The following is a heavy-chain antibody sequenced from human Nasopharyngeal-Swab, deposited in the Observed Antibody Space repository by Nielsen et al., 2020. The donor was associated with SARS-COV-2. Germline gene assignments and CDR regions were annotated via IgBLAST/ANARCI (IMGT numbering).Heavy chain of an antibody. CDR2: MNPNSGNT. D-gene: IGHD3-10*01. CDR1: GYTFTSYD. V-gene: IGHV1-8*01. Sequence: ASVKVSRKASGYTFTSYDINCVRQATVQGLEWMGWMNPNSGNTGYAQKFQGRVTMTRNTSISTAYMELSSLRSEDTAVYYCARVLGSGSYYIDYWGQGTLVTVSS. J-gene: IGHJ4*02. CDR3: ARVLGSGSYYIDY.